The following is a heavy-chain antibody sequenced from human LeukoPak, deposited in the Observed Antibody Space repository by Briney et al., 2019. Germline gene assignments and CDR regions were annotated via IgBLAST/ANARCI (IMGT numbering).Heavy chain of an antibody. CDR3: ARDRIVVVRDAFDI. Sequence: SETLSLTCAVSGGSFSGYYLSWIRQPPGKGLEWIGEINHSGSTNYNPSLKSRVSISVDTSKNQFSLKLSSVTAADTAGYYCARDRIVVVRDAFDIWGQGTMVTVSS. V-gene: IGHV4-34*01. D-gene: IGHD3-22*01. J-gene: IGHJ3*02. CDR1: GGSFSGYY. CDR2: INHSGST.